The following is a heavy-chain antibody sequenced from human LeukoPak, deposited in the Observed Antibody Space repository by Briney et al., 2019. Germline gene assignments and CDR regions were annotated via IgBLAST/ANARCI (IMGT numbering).Heavy chain of an antibody. D-gene: IGHD6-6*01. CDR1: GFTFRNYW. CDR3: AKDIGQLDDAFDI. CDR2: ISWNSGSI. V-gene: IGHV3-9*01. J-gene: IGHJ3*02. Sequence: GGSLRLSCVASGFTFRNYWMHWVRQAPGKGLEWVSGISWNSGSIGFADSVKGRFTISRDNAKNSLYLQMNGLRAEDTALYYCAKDIGQLDDAFDIWGQGTMVTVSS.